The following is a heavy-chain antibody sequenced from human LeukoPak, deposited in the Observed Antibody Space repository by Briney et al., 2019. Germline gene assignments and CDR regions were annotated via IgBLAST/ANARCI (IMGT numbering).Heavy chain of an antibody. CDR1: GGSISSSSYY. Sequence: SETLSLTCTVSGGSISSSSYYWGWIRQPPGKGLEWIGSIYYSGSTYYNPSLKSRVTISVDTSENQFSLKLSSVTAADTAVYYCARRRADLNYDYWGQGTLVTVSS. V-gene: IGHV4-39*01. J-gene: IGHJ4*02. D-gene: IGHD1-26*01. CDR3: ARRRADLNYDY. CDR2: IYYSGST.